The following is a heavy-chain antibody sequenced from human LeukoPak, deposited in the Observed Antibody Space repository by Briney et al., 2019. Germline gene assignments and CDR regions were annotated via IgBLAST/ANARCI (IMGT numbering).Heavy chain of an antibody. Sequence: NLGESLKISCKGSGYSFTNYWIGWVRQMPGKGLEWMGIIYPGDSDTRYSPSFQGRVTISADKSISTAYLQWSSLKASDTAMYYCARPRIAAAGNVYYMDVWGKGTTVTVSS. CDR1: GYSFTNYW. CDR2: IYPGDSDT. V-gene: IGHV5-51*01. D-gene: IGHD6-13*01. CDR3: ARPRIAAAGNVYYMDV. J-gene: IGHJ6*03.